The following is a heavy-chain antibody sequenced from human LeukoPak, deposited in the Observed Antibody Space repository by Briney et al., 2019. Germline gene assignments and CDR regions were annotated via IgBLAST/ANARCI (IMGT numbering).Heavy chain of an antibody. CDR3: ASTPYYYDSSGYTFDY. V-gene: IGHV4-38-2*02. CDR1: GYSIGSAYY. CDR2: IYHSGST. D-gene: IGHD3-22*01. J-gene: IGHJ4*02. Sequence: SETLSLTCTVFGYSIGSAYYAGWIRHPPGEGLEWIGSIYHSGSTYYNPSLKSRVTISVDTSKNQFSLKLSSVTAADTAVYYCASTPYYYDSSGYTFDYWGQGTLVTVCS.